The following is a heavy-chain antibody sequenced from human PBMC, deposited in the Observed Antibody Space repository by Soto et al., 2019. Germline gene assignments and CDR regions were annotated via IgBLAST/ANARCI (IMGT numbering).Heavy chain of an antibody. V-gene: IGHV4-59*01. Sequence: QVQLQESGPGLVKPSETLSLTCTVSGGSINNYYWSWIRQPPGKGLEWIGYIYYSGSTNYNPSLKSRVTISVDTSKNQFSLKLSSVTAADTAVYYCARRYGGNFDYWGQGTLVTVPS. CDR2: IYYSGST. D-gene: IGHD1-26*01. J-gene: IGHJ4*02. CDR1: GGSINNYY. CDR3: ARRYGGNFDY.